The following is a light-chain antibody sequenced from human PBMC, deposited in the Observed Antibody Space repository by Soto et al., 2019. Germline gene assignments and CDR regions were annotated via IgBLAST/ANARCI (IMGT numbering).Light chain of an antibody. J-gene: IGLJ3*02. Sequence: QAVVTQPPSVSGTPGQRVTISCSGSRSKIGSTNVYWFQQLSGTAPKLLIYRNTQRPSGVPDRLSGSKSGTSASLAISGLRSEDEADYYCSSHTSRSTLDWVFGGGTKVTVL. CDR1: RSKIGSTN. V-gene: IGLV1-47*01. CDR3: SSHTSRSTLDWV. CDR2: RNT.